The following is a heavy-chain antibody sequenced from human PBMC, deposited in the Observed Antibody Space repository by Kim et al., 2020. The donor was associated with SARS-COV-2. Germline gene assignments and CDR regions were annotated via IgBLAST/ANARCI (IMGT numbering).Heavy chain of an antibody. CDR3: ARDRLHSSISYYSGMDV. Sequence: GGSLRLSCAASGFTLNDHFMVWVRQAPGQGLEWVGRSRNKAKSYTAEYAASVKGRFTILRDDSKNSLYLQMSSLKTEDTAVYYCARDRLHSSISYYSGMDVWGQGTTVTVSS. V-gene: IGHV3-72*01. CDR2: SRNKAKSYTA. D-gene: IGHD6-6*01. CDR1: GFTLNDHF. J-gene: IGHJ6*02.